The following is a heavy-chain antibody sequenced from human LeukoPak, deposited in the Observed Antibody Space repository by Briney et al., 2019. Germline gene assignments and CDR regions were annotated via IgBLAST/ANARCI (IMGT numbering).Heavy chain of an antibody. D-gene: IGHD5-18*01. J-gene: IGHJ4*02. CDR2: INPSGGST. V-gene: IGHV1-46*01. CDR3: ARDRTIQLWDY. CDR1: GYTFTSYY. Sequence: ASVKVSCKASGYTFTSYYMHWVRQAPGQGLEWMGIINPSGGSTSYAQEFQGRVTMTRDTSTSTVYMELSSLRSEDTAVYYCARDRTIQLWDYWGQGTLVTVSS.